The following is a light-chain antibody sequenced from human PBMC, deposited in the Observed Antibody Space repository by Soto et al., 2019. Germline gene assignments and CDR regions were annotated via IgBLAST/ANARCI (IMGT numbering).Light chain of an antibody. V-gene: IGLV2-11*01. CDR2: DVS. CDR1: SSDVGGYNF. CDR3: CSYAGSYTWV. J-gene: IGLJ1*01. Sequence: QSALTQPRSVSGSPGQSVTISCTGTSSDVGGYNFVSWHQQHPGKAPKLMIYDVSKRPSVVPDRFSGSKSGNTASLTISGRQAEDEADYYCCSYAGSYTWVFGTGTKLTVL.